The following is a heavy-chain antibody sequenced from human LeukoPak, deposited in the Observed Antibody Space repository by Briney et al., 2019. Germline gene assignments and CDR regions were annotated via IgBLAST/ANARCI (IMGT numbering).Heavy chain of an antibody. J-gene: IGHJ4*02. CDR3: AGRVRIAVAGHFDY. CDR1: GGSISSGGYS. Sequence: SETLSLTCAVSGGSISSGGYSWSWIRQPPGKGLEWIGYIYHSGSTNYNPSLKSRVTISVDTSKNQFSLKLSSVTAADTAVYYCAGRVRIAVAGHFDYWGQGTLVTVSS. V-gene: IGHV4-30-2*01. D-gene: IGHD6-19*01. CDR2: IYHSGST.